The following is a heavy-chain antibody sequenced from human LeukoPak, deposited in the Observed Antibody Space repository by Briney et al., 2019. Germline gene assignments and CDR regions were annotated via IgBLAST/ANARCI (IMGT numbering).Heavy chain of an antibody. V-gene: IGHV4-39*01. CDR2: IYYSGNT. CDR3: ATCRDGYNFDY. CDR1: GGSISSSSDY. J-gene: IGHJ4*02. D-gene: IGHD5-24*01. Sequence: SETLSLTCTVSGGSISSSSDYWGWIRQPPGTGLEWIGSIYYSGNTYYNPSLKSRVTISVDTSKNQFSLQLSSVTAADTAVYYCATCRDGYNFDYWGQGTLVTVSS.